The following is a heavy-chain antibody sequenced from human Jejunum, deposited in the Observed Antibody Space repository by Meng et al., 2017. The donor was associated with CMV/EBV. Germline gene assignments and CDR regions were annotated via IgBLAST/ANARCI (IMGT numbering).Heavy chain of an antibody. J-gene: IGHJ4*02. CDR1: SSFASRYW. V-gene: IGHV5-51*01. CDR3: ARADWGFVTPYYLDY. D-gene: IGHD7-27*01. CDR2: IFPDDGDT. Sequence: SSFASRYWMAWVRQKPGIGLEWMGIIFPDDGDTRYSPSFEGQVTISADRSISTAYLQWNNLKASDTATYYCARADWGFVTPYYLDYWGQGTLVTVSS.